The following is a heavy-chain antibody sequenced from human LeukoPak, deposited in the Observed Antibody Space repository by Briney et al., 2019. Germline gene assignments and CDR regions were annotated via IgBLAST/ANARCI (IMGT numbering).Heavy chain of an antibody. V-gene: IGHV3-30*18. J-gene: IGHJ4*02. CDR1: GFTFSSYG. CDR3: AKDHCGGDCYLFDY. D-gene: IGHD2-21*02. Sequence: PGRSLRLSCAASGFTFSSYGMHWVRQAPGKGLEWVAVISYDGSNKYYADSVKGRFTISRDNSKNTLYLQMNSLRAEDTAVYYCAKDHCGGDCYLFDYWGQGTLVTVSS. CDR2: ISYDGSNK.